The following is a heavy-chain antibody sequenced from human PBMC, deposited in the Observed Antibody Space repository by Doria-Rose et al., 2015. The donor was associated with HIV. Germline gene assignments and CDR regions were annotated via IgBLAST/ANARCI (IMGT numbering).Heavy chain of an antibody. CDR2: ISSTSAYI. CDR3: ATGVTLDY. D-gene: IGHD3-10*01. CDR1: GFTFSSHR. J-gene: IGHJ4*02. V-gene: IGHV3-21*01. Sequence: EVQLLESGGGLVRPGGSLRLSCATSGFTFSSHRINWVRQAPGKGLEWVSSISSTSAYINYADSVRGRFTISRDNARNSLYLQMDSLSAEDTAIYYCATGVTLDYWGQGALVTVSS.